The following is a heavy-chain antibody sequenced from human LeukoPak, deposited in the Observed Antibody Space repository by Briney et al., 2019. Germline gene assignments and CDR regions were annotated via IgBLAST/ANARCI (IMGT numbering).Heavy chain of an antibody. D-gene: IGHD3-22*01. J-gene: IGHJ3*02. Sequence: GGSLRLSCAASGFTFSNYAMTWVRQAPGKGLEWVSGIYASGSATHYADTVKGRFTISRDNSKNTLYLQMNSLRAEDTAVYYCAKRPRDSSGYYLGAFDMWGQGTMVTVSS. CDR2: IYASGSAT. CDR3: AKRPRDSSGYYLGAFDM. V-gene: IGHV3-23*01. CDR1: GFTFSNYA.